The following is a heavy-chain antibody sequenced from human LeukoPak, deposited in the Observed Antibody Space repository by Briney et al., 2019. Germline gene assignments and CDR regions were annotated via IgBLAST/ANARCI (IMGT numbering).Heavy chain of an antibody. J-gene: IGHJ5*02. CDR1: GFTFSSYA. Sequence: GGSLRLSCAASGFTFSSYAMSWVRQTPARGLEWVSSISSSSSYIYYADSVKGRFTISRDNAKNSLYLQMNSLRAEDTAVYYCARLVSVDWSDPWGQGTLVTVSS. D-gene: IGHD1-14*01. V-gene: IGHV3-21*01. CDR2: ISSSSSYI. CDR3: ARLVSVDWSDP.